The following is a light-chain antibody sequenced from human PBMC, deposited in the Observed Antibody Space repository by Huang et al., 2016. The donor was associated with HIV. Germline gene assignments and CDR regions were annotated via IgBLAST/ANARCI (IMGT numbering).Light chain of an antibody. CDR3: QQSYSTVFT. V-gene: IGKV1-39*01. Sequence: DIQMTQSPSSLSASVGDRVTITCRTSQSISTYLNWYQQKVGKAPNLLIYAASTLQSGVPSRFTCSGSGTEFTLTISSLQPEDFASYFCQQSYSTVFTFGPGTKVDVK. J-gene: IGKJ3*01. CDR1: QSISTY. CDR2: AAS.